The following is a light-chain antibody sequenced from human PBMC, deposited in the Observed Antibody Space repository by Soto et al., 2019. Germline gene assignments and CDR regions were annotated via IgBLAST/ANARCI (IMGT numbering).Light chain of an antibody. Sequence: DIQMTQSPSILSASVGDRVTITCRASQRISNWLAWYQQKPGRAPKVLIYDASSLQSGVPSRFSGSGSGTEFTLNISSLQPDDIATYYCQQYKSYSYTFGPGTNLEI. J-gene: IGKJ2*01. CDR3: QQYKSYSYT. CDR1: QRISNW. V-gene: IGKV1-5*01. CDR2: DAS.